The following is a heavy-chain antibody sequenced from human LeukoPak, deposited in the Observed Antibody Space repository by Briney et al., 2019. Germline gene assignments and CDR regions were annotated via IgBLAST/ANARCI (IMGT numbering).Heavy chain of an antibody. J-gene: IGHJ3*02. V-gene: IGHV3-21*06. CDR2: IDSSGGYM. CDR3: ARRSAAKDAFDI. D-gene: IGHD6-25*01. Sequence: GGSLRLSCEASGFTFNTYSMNWARQAPGKGLEWVSSIDSSGGYMFYADSVKGRFIISRDNAKDSLDLQMNSLRAEDTAVYYCARRSAAKDAFDIWGQGTMVTVSS. CDR1: GFTFNTYS.